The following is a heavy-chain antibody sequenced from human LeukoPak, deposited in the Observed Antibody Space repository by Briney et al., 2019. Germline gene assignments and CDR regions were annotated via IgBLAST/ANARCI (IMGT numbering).Heavy chain of an antibody. V-gene: IGHV1-69*06. Sequence: GASVTVSCRASGGTFSSYAISWVRQAPGQGLEGMGGIIPIFGTANYAQKFQGRVTITADKSTSTAYMELSSLRSEDTAVYYCARVGGAAAGGGAFDIWGQGTMVTVSS. CDR3: ARVGGAAAGGGAFDI. D-gene: IGHD6-13*01. J-gene: IGHJ3*02. CDR2: IIPIFGTA. CDR1: GGTFSSYA.